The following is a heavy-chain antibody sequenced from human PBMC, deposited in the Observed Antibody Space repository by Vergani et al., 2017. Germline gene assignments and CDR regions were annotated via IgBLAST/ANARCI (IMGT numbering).Heavy chain of an antibody. J-gene: IGHJ4*02. Sequence: QVQLVESGGGVVQPGRSLRLSCAASGFTFSSYAMHWVRQAPGKGVEWVAVISYDGSNKYYADSVKGRFTISRDNSKNTLYLQMNSLRAEDTAVYYCAREVVAIRGYFDYWGQGTLVTVSS. D-gene: IGHD2-21*01. CDR2: ISYDGSNK. CDR1: GFTFSSYA. V-gene: IGHV3-30*04. CDR3: AREVVAIRGYFDY.